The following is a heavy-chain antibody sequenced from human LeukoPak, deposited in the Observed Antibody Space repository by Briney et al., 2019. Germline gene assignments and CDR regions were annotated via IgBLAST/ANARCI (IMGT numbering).Heavy chain of an antibody. CDR1: GFTYSSYG. V-gene: IGHV3-23*01. D-gene: IGHD1-26*01. CDR3: AKGSREWELLDAFDI. CDR2: ISGSGSRT. J-gene: IGHJ3*02. Sequence: GGSLRLSCTASGFTYSSYGMTWVRQAPGKGLEWVSGISGSGSRTDYADSVKGRFTISRDNAKNTLYQQMNSLRAEDTAAYYCAKGSREWELLDAFDIWGQGTMVTVSS.